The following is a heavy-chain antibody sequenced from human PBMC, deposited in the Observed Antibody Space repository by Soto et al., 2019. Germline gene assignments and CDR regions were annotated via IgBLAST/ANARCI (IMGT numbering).Heavy chain of an antibody. CDR1: GGAFHGYY. CDR2: INHSGTV. J-gene: IGHJ4*02. Sequence: QVHLQQWGAGLLKPSETLSLTCAVNGGAFHGYYWTWIRQSPGKGLQWIGEINHSGTVDYNPSLKSRVTFSIDTSKKQFSLTPPSVTAADTAVYYCARAGAALVRGSIGDFDYRGQCTLVTVYS. D-gene: IGHD3-10*01. CDR3: ARAGAALVRGSIGDFDY. V-gene: IGHV4-34*01.